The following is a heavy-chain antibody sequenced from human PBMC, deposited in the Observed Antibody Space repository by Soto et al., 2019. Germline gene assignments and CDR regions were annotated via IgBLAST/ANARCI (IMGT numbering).Heavy chain of an antibody. Sequence: EVQLVETGGGVVRPGGSLRLSCAASGFTFDHYGMTWVRQAPGRSLEWVAGVNWNRVTTGYGDAVKGRFTAHRDNAKNSLYVEMSSRRIEDTAIYYCARGLDAFDLWGQGTWVTVSS. J-gene: IGHJ3*01. CDR2: VNWNRVTT. CDR1: GFTFDHYG. CDR3: ARGLDAFDL. V-gene: IGHV3-20*04.